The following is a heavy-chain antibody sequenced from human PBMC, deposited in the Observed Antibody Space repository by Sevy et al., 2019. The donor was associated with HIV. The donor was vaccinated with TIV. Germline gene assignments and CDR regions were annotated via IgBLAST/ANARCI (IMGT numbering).Heavy chain of an antibody. CDR3: ARPTIAARLADALDI. Sequence: SETLSLTCAVSGYSISSGYYWGWIRQPPGKGLEWIGSIYHSGSTYYNPSLKSRVTISVDTSKNQFSLKLSSVTAADTAVYYCARPTIAARLADALDIWGQGTMVTVSS. D-gene: IGHD6-6*01. J-gene: IGHJ3*02. CDR2: IYHSGST. V-gene: IGHV4-38-2*01. CDR1: GYSISSGYY.